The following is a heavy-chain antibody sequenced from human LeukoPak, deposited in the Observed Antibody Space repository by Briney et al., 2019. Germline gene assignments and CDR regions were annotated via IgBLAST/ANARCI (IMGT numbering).Heavy chain of an antibody. V-gene: IGHV1-18*04. CDR1: GYTFTNYG. D-gene: IGHD3-3*01. CDR2: ISIYNGNT. Sequence: ASVKVSCKASGYTFTNYGISWVGQAPGQGLEWMGWISIYNGNTNYAQKFQGRVTMSTDTVTADTSTSTAYMELRSLRSEDTAVYYCARHGGITIFGVAQPGGAFDIWGQGTMVTVSS. J-gene: IGHJ3*02. CDR3: ARHGGITIFGVAQPGGAFDI.